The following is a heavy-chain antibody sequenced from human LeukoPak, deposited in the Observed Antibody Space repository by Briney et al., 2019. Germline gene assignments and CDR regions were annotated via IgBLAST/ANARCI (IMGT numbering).Heavy chain of an antibody. CDR2: IKQDGSEK. J-gene: IGHJ4*02. D-gene: IGHD1-7*01. CDR1: GFTFSSYW. V-gene: IGHV3-7*01. CDR3: VRALTGTDDF. Sequence: GGSLRLSCAASGFTFSSYWMSWVRQAPGKGLEWVANIKQDGSEKYYVDSVKGRFTISRDNTKNTLYLQMNSLRVEDTAVYHCVRALTGTDDFWGQGTLVTVSS.